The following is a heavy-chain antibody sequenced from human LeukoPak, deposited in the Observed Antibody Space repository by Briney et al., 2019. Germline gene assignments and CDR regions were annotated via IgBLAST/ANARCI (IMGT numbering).Heavy chain of an antibody. CDR1: GFTVITNY. J-gene: IGHJ4*02. CDR2: IYSDGTT. V-gene: IGHV3-66*01. D-gene: IGHD3-22*01. Sequence: GGSLRLSCAASGFTVITNYMSWVRQAPGKGLEWVSVIYSDGTTHYADSVKGRFTISRDNSKNTLYLQMSSLRAEDTAVYFCARDPRYDSSGYRDWGQGTLVTVSS. CDR3: ARDPRYDSSGYRD.